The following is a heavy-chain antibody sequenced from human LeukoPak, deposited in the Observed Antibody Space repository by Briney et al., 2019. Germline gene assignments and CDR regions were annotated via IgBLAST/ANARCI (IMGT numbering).Heavy chain of an antibody. Sequence: ASVKVSCKASGYTFTGYYMHWVRQAPGQGLEWMGWINPNSGGTNYAQKFQGRVTMTRDTSISAAYMELSRLRSDDTAVYYCARGVPAAIGRNWFDPWGQGTLVTVSS. V-gene: IGHV1-2*02. CDR3: ARGVPAAIGRNWFDP. CDR2: INPNSGGT. CDR1: GYTFTGYY. D-gene: IGHD2-2*01. J-gene: IGHJ5*02.